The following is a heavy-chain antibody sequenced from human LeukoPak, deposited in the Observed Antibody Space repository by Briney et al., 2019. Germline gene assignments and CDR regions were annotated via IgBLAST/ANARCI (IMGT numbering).Heavy chain of an antibody. CDR1: GFTFSNVW. CDR2: ISNDGSRK. Sequence: PGGSLRLSCAASGFTFSNVWMSWVRQAPGKGLEWVAIISNDGSRKYYAHSVEGRFTISRDNSKNTLYLQMDSLRAEDTAVYYCARDRAWNYFDYWGQGTLVTVSS. CDR3: ARDRAWNYFDY. V-gene: IGHV3-30*03. D-gene: IGHD3-3*01. J-gene: IGHJ4*02.